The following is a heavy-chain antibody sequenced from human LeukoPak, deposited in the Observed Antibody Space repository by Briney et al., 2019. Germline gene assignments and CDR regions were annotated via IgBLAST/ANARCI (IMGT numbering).Heavy chain of an antibody. CDR3: ARHGGYCSSTSCHNYYYYYMDV. V-gene: IGHV5-51*01. Sequence: GESLKISCKGSGYSFTSYWIGWVRQMPGKGLEWMGIIYPGDSDTRYSPSFQGQVTISADKSISTAYLQWSSLKASDTAMYYCARHGGYCSSTSCHNYYYYYMDVWGKGTTVTVSS. CDR2: IYPGDSDT. J-gene: IGHJ6*03. D-gene: IGHD2-2*03. CDR1: GYSFTSYW.